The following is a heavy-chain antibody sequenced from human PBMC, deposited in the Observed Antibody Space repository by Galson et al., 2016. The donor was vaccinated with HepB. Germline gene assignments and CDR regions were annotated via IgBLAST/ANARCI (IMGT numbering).Heavy chain of an antibody. V-gene: IGHV3-23*01. CDR2: TSGDGHST. Sequence: LRLSCAASGFTFSTYVMSWVRQAPGKGLEWVSGTSGDGHSTYYADSVKGRFTISRDNSKNTLYLQMNSLRADDTALYYCAKDRDHFGDYVFDYWGQGTLVTVSS. CDR1: GFTFSTYV. J-gene: IGHJ4*02. D-gene: IGHD4-17*01. CDR3: AKDRDHFGDYVFDY.